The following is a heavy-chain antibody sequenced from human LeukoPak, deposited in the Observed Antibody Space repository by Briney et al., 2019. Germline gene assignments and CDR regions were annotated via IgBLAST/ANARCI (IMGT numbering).Heavy chain of an antibody. V-gene: IGHV3-13*01. CDR2: IGTAGDT. CDR1: GFTFSSYD. J-gene: IGHJ4*02. CDR3: ARGSAMVPLDY. Sequence: PGGSLRLSCAASGFTFSSYDMHWVRHATGKGLEWVSAIGTAGDTYYPGSVKGRFTISRENAKNSLYLQMNSLRAGDTAVYYCARGSAMVPLDYWGQGTLVTVSS. D-gene: IGHD5-18*01.